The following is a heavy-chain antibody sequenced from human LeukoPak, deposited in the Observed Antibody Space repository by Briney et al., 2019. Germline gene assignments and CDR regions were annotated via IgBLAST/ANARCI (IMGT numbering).Heavy chain of an antibody. Sequence: ASVKVSCKASGYTFTSYYMHWVRQAPGQGLEWMGWMNPNSGNTGYAQKFQGRVTMTRNTSISTAYMELSSLRSEDTAVYYCARGRDYGSGSYAFDIWGQGTMVTVSS. CDR3: ARGRDYGSGSYAFDI. D-gene: IGHD3-10*01. CDR1: GYTFTSYY. CDR2: MNPNSGNT. J-gene: IGHJ3*02. V-gene: IGHV1-8*02.